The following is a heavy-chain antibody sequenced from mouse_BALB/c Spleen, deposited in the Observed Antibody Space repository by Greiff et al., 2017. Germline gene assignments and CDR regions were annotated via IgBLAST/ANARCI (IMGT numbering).Heavy chain of an antibody. J-gene: IGHJ4*01. CDR1: GFTFSSYA. V-gene: IGHV5-9-4*01. CDR2: ISSGGSYT. CDR3: ARQDLGEGAMDY. Sequence: DVQLVESGGGLVKPGGSLKLSCAASGFTFSSYAMSWVRQSPEKRLEWVAEISSGGSYTYYPDTVTGRFTISRDNAKNTLYLEMSSLRSEDTAMYYCARQDLGEGAMDYWGQGTSVTVSS.